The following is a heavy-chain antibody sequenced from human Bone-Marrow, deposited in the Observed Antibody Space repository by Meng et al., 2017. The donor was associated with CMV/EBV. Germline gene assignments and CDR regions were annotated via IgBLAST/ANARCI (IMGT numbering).Heavy chain of an antibody. J-gene: IGHJ4*02. V-gene: IGHV1-46*01. CDR3: ALDCSSTSCWGY. CDR2: INPSGGST. Sequence: ASVKVSCKASGYTFTGYYMHWVRQAPGQGLEWMGIINPSGGSTSYAQKFQGRVTMTRDTSTSTVYMELSSLRSEDTAVYYCALDCSSTSCWGYWGQGTLVTVSS. CDR1: GYTFTGYY. D-gene: IGHD2-2*01.